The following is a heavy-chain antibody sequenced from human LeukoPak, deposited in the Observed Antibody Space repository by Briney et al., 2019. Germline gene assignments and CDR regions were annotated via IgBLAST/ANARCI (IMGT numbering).Heavy chain of an antibody. V-gene: IGHV4-39*01. CDR2: IYYSGST. J-gene: IGHJ5*02. D-gene: IGHD1-26*01. Sequence: SETLSLTCTVSGGSISSSSYYWGWIRQPPGKGLEWIGSIYYSGSTYYNPSLKSRVTISVDTSKNQFSLKLSSVTAADTAVYYCARLHHMELLNYNWFDPWGQGTLVTVSS. CDR3: ARLHHMELLNYNWFDP. CDR1: GGSISSSSYY.